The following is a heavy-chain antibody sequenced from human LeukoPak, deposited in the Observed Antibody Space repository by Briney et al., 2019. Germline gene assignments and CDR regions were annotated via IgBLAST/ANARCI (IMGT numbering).Heavy chain of an antibody. CDR1: GYTFTGYY. J-gene: IGHJ6*03. CDR3: ASGARWLSQNYYMDV. Sequence: ASVKVSCKASGYTFTGYYMHWVRQAPGQGLEWMGWINPNSGGTNYAQKFQGRVTMTRDTSISTAYMELSSLRSDDTAVYYCASGARWLSQNYYMDVWGKGTTVTVSS. D-gene: IGHD6-19*01. V-gene: IGHV1-2*02. CDR2: INPNSGGT.